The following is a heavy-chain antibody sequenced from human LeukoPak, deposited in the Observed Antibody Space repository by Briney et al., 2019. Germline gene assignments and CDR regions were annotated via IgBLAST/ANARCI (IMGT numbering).Heavy chain of an antibody. D-gene: IGHD6-13*01. CDR1: GFTFSSYA. CDR3: ARGRPLGAAGQGYYMDV. CDR2: IKQDGSEK. Sequence: GGSLRLSCAASGFTFSSYAMSWVRQAPGKGLEWVANIKQDGSEKYYVDSVKGRFTISRDNAKNSLYLQMNSLRAEDTAVYYCARGRPLGAAGQGYYMDVWGKGTTVTVSS. V-gene: IGHV3-7*01. J-gene: IGHJ6*03.